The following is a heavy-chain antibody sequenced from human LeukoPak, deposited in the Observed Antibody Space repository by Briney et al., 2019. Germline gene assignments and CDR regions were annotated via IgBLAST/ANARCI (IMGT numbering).Heavy chain of an antibody. CDR1: GFTFSSYE. CDR3: AKDSGSSGWVIDY. Sequence: GGSLRLSCAAPGFTFSSYEMNWVRQAPGKGLEWVSVISGSGGSTYYADSVKGRFTISRDNSKNTLYLQMNSLRAEDTAVYYCAKDSGSSGWVIDYWGQGTLVTVSS. CDR2: ISGSGGST. D-gene: IGHD6-19*01. J-gene: IGHJ4*02. V-gene: IGHV3-23*01.